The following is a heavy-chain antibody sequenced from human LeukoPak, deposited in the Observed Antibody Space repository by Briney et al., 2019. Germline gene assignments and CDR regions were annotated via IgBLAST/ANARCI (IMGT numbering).Heavy chain of an antibody. CDR2: MFHSGNT. CDR3: AKVGYCDAGPCYFDS. V-gene: IGHV4-59*04. Sequence: SETLSLTCTVSGGSISNYYWTWIRQPPGKGLEWIGTMFHSGNTYYNPSLNSRVTLSVDTSKNQFSLELNSVTAADTAVYYCAKVGYCDAGPCYFDSWGQGTLVTVSS. J-gene: IGHJ4*02. CDR1: GGSISNYY. D-gene: IGHD2-15*01.